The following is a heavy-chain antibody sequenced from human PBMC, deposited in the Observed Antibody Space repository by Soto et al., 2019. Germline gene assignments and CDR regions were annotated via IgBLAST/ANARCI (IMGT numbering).Heavy chain of an antibody. J-gene: IGHJ5*02. CDR2: IWYDGSNK. Sequence: GGSLRLSCAASGFTFSSYGMHWVRQAPGKGLDWVAVIWYDGSNKYYADSVKGRFTISRDNSKNTLYLQMNSLGAEDTAVYYCARESGALTVTRYNWFDPWGQGTLVTVSS. V-gene: IGHV3-33*01. CDR3: ARESGALTVTRYNWFDP. CDR1: GFTFSSYG. D-gene: IGHD4-4*01.